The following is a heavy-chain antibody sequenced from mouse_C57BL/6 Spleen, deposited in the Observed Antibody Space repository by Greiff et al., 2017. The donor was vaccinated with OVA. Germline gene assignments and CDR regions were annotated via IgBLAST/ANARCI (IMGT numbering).Heavy chain of an antibody. CDR3: AREPRYYAMDY. Sequence: EVKLMESGGGLVKPGGSLKLSCAASGFTFSSYAMSWVRQTPEKRLEWVATISDGGSYTYYPDNVKGRFTISRDNAKNNLYLQMSHLKSEDTAMYYCAREPRYYAMDYWGQGTSVTVSA. CDR2: ISDGGSYT. V-gene: IGHV5-4*01. J-gene: IGHJ4*01. CDR1: GFTFSSYA.